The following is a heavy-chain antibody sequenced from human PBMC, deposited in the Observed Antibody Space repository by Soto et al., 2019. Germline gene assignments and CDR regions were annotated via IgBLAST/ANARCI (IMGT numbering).Heavy chain of an antibody. CDR1: GGTFSSYA. V-gene: IGHV1-69*13. J-gene: IGHJ6*02. CDR3: ATGEGSMVTYYYFGMDV. CDR2: IIPIFGTA. Sequence: SVKVSCKASGGTFSSYAISWVRQAPGQGLEWMGGIIPIFGTANYAQKFQGRVTITADESTSTAYMELSSLRSEDTAVYYCATGEGSMVTYYYFGMDVWGQGTTVAVSS. D-gene: IGHD5-18*01.